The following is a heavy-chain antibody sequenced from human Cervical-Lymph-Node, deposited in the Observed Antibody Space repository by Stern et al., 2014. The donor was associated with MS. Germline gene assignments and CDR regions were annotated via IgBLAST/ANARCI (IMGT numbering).Heavy chain of an antibody. CDR2: IIPIFGTA. CDR3: ARDSEILFAMDV. CDR1: GDTFSNSA. V-gene: IGHV1-69*01. D-gene: IGHD1-14*01. Sequence: VQLVESGAEVRKPGSSVKVSCKASGDTFSNSAFSWVRQAPGQGLEWMGGIIPIFGTATYAQNFQGRVTMTADESTSTVYMELSSLRSDDTAVYYCARDSEILFAMDVWGQGTTVTVSS. J-gene: IGHJ6*02.